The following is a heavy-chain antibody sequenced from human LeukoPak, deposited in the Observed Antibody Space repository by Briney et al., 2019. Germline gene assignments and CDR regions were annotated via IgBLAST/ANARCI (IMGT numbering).Heavy chain of an antibody. V-gene: IGHV1-18*01. D-gene: IGHD6-13*01. J-gene: IGHJ3*02. CDR1: GYTFTSYG. CDR2: ISAYNGNT. Sequence: ASVKVSCKASGYTFTSYGISWVRQAPGQGLEWMGWISAYNGNTNYAQKLQGRVTMTTDTSTSTAYMELSSLRSEDTAVYYCATPSGRQSIAAAGRSGGDNAFDIWGQGTMVTVSS. CDR3: ATPSGRQSIAAAGRSGGDNAFDI.